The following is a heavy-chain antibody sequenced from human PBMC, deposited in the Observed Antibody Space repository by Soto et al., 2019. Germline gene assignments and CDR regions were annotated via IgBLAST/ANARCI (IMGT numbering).Heavy chain of an antibody. CDR2: FDPEDGET. CDR1: GYTLTELS. D-gene: IGHD2-15*01. CDR3: ATCVVVVGATRLVYYYGMDV. V-gene: IGHV1-24*01. Sequence: GASVKVSCKVSGYTLTELSMHWVRQAPGKGLEWMGGFDPEDGETMYAQKFQGRVTMTEDTSTDTAYMELSSLRSEDTAVYYCATCVVVVGATRLVYYYGMDVWGQGTTVTVSS. J-gene: IGHJ6*02.